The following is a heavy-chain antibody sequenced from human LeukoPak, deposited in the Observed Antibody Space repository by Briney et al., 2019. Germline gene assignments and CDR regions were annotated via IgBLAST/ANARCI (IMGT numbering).Heavy chain of an antibody. J-gene: IGHJ4*02. CDR1: GNYW. V-gene: IGHV3-74*01. CDR2: INSDGSWT. Sequence: GGSLRLSCAAPGNYWMHWVHQAPGKGLVWVSHINSDGSWTSYADSVKGRFTISKDNAKNTVYLRMNNLRAEDTAVYYCVSFYETYWGRGTLVTVSS. CDR3: VSFYETY. D-gene: IGHD2-2*01.